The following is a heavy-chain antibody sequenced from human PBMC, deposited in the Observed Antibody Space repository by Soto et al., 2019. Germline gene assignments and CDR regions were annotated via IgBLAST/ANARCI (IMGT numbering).Heavy chain of an antibody. Sequence: QVQLVQSGGEVKNPGASVKVSCKTSGYTFTTYGISWVRQAPGQGLEWVGWISAYSGKTHYAQKFQGKVTMTTDTSTNTAYLELRSLRSADTAVYYCARDPYLGDHQYWGQGTLVTVSS. V-gene: IGHV1-18*01. J-gene: IGHJ4*02. CDR2: ISAYSGKT. D-gene: IGHD3-16*01. CDR3: ARDPYLGDHQY. CDR1: GYTFTTYG.